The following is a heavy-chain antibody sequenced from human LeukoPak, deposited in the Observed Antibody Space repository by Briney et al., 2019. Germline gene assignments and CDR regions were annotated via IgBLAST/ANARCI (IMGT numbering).Heavy chain of an antibody. CDR1: GFTFSNDG. V-gene: IGHV3-33*01. CDR3: ARDQGSSWFDY. D-gene: IGHD6-13*01. J-gene: IGHJ4*02. CDR2: IWYDGSNK. Sequence: GGSLRLSCAASGFTFSNDGMHWVRQAPGKGLEWVAVIWYDGSNKYYADSVKGRFTISRDNSKNTVYLQMNSVRAEDTAVYYCARDQGSSWFDYWGQGTLVTVSS.